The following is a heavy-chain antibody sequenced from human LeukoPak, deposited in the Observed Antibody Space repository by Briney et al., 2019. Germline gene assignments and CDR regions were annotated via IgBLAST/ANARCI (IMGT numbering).Heavy chain of an antibody. V-gene: IGHV3-21*01. CDR2: ISSSSSYI. J-gene: IGHJ3*02. D-gene: IGHD4-17*01. CDR1: GFTFSSYG. Sequence: GGSLRLSCAASGFTFSSYGMNWVRQAPGKGLEWVSSISSSSSYIYYADSVKGRFTISRDNAKNSLYLQMNSLRAKDTAVYYCARETDDYGDYLAFDIWGQGTMVTVSS. CDR3: ARETDDYGDYLAFDI.